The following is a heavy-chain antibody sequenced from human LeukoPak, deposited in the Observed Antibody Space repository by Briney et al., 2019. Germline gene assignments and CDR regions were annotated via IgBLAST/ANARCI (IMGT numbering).Heavy chain of an antibody. CDR1: GFTFSSYG. D-gene: IGHD5-18*01. J-gene: IGHJ4*02. Sequence: GGSLRLSCAASGFTFSSYGMHWVHPAPGKWLEWVAFIRYDGSNKYYADSAKGRFTISRDNSKNTLYLQMNSLRAEDTAVYYCAKDRGRGYSYGYADYWGQGTLVTVSS. CDR3: AKDRGRGYSYGYADY. CDR2: IRYDGSNK. V-gene: IGHV3-30*02.